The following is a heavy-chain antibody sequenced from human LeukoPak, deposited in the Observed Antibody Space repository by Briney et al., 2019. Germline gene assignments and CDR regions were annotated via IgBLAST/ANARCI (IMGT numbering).Heavy chain of an antibody. J-gene: IGHJ5*02. CDR1: GFTFTNYW. CDR2: INPRGDSA. CDR3: ARDNSVSDEAWWLDP. Sequence: ASVKVSCKASGFTFTNYWMHWVRQAPGQGLEWMGVINPRGDSAFYAQKFQGRLTMARDTSTTPLYMDLSSLRSDDTAVYYCARDNSVSDEAWWLDPWGQGTLVTVSS. D-gene: IGHD2/OR15-2a*01. V-gene: IGHV1-46*01.